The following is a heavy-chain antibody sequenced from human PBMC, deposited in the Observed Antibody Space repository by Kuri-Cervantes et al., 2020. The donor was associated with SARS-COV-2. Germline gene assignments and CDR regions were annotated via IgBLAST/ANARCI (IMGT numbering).Heavy chain of an antibody. J-gene: IGHJ4*02. V-gene: IGHV3-9*01. Sequence: SLKISCAASGFTFDDYAMHWVRQAPGKGLEWVPGISWNSGSIGYADSVKGRFTISRDNSKNTLYLQMNSLRAEDTAVYYCARSLLWFGDLVDYWGQGTLVTVSS. D-gene: IGHD3-10*01. CDR1: GFTFDDYA. CDR2: ISWNSGSI. CDR3: ARSLLWFGDLVDY.